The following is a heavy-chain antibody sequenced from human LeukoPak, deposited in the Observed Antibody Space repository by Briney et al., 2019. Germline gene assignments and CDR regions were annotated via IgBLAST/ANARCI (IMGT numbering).Heavy chain of an antibody. CDR2: VIPVFGSP. CDR1: GGSLSSPS. D-gene: IGHD3-9*01. J-gene: IGHJ4*02. V-gene: IGHV1-69*13. CDR3: ALGYYDIVTDYPIFSDN. Sequence: GASVKVSCKPSGGSLSSPSMTWVRQAPGQGLELMGSVIPVFGSPNYAQKFQGRISISVDDSTTTAYMELRSLTSEDTAIYYCALGYYDIVTDYPIFSDNWDQAMLVIVSS.